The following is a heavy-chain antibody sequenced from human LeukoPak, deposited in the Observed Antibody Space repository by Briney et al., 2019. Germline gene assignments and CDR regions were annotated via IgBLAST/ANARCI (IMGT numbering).Heavy chain of an antibody. D-gene: IGHD1-26*01. CDR2: IYYSGST. Sequence: PSETLSLTCTASGGSISSSSYYWGWIRQPPGKGLEWIGSIYYSGSTYYNPSLKSRVTISVDTSKNQFSLKLSSVTAADTAVYYCASHPSGSYSYYFDYWGQGTLVTVSS. V-gene: IGHV4-39*01. J-gene: IGHJ4*02. CDR1: GGSISSSSYY. CDR3: ASHPSGSYSYYFDY.